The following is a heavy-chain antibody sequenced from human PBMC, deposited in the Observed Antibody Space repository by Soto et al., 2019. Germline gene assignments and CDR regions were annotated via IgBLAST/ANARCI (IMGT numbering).Heavy chain of an antibody. D-gene: IGHD3-16*02. CDR1: GGSISSSSYY. J-gene: IGHJ4*02. V-gene: IGHV4-39*01. CDR3: ARQSAWGSYRYY. Sequence: SETLSLTCTVSGGSISSSSYYWGWIRQPPGKGLEWIGSIYYSGSTYYNPSLKSRVTISVDTSKNQFSLKLSSGTAADTAVYYCARQSAWGSYRYYWGQGTLVTVSS. CDR2: IYYSGST.